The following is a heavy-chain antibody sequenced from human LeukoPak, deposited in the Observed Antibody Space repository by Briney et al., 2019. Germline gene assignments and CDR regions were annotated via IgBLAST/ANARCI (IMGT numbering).Heavy chain of an antibody. D-gene: IGHD6-13*01. Sequence: SETLSLTCTVSGGSISSGGYYWSWIRQHPGKGLEWIGYIYYSGNTYYNPSLKSRVTISVDTSKNQFSLKLSSVTAADTAVYYCARGPNSSSWYTSYYYYYGMDVWGQGTTVTVSS. V-gene: IGHV4-31*03. J-gene: IGHJ6*02. CDR2: IYYSGNT. CDR1: GGSISSGGYY. CDR3: ARGPNSSSWYTSYYYYYGMDV.